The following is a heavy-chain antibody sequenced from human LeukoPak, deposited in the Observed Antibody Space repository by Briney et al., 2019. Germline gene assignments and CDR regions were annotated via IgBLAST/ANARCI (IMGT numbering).Heavy chain of an antibody. CDR2: ISSSSSYI. CDR3: AREVNYYGSGSYYY. J-gene: IGHJ4*02. D-gene: IGHD3-10*01. CDR1: GFTFSSYA. Sequence: PGGSLRLSCAASGFTFSSYAMSWVRQAPGKGLEWVSSISSSSSYIYYADSVKGRFTISRDNAKNSLYLQMNSLRAEDTAVYYCAREVNYYGSGSYYYWGQGTLVTVSS. V-gene: IGHV3-21*01.